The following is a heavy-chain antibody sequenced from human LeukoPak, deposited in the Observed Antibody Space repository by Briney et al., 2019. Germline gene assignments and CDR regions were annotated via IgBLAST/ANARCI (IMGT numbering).Heavy chain of an antibody. CDR2: IIPIFGTA. J-gene: IGHJ5*02. V-gene: IGHV1-69*06. D-gene: IGHD2-15*01. Sequence: SVKVSCKASGYTFTSYYMHWVRQAPGQGLEWMGGIIPIFGTANYAQKFQGRVTITADKSTSTAYMELSSLRSEDTAVYYCARVPSEGCSGGSCYLSWFDPWGQGTLVTVSS. CDR1: GYTFTSYY. CDR3: ARVPSEGCSGGSCYLSWFDP.